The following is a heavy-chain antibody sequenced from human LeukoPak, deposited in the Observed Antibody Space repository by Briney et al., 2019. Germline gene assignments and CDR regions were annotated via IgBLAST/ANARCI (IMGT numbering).Heavy chain of an antibody. Sequence: PSETLSLTCAVYGGSFSGYYWSWIRQPPGKGLEWLGEINHSGSTNYNPSLRSRVTISVDTSKNQFSLKLSSVTAADTAVYYCARGNRNSIVVVPAAMRVFDYWGQGTLVTVSS. V-gene: IGHV4-34*01. CDR3: ARGNRNSIVVVPAAMRVFDY. J-gene: IGHJ4*02. D-gene: IGHD2-2*01. CDR2: INHSGST. CDR1: GGSFSGYY.